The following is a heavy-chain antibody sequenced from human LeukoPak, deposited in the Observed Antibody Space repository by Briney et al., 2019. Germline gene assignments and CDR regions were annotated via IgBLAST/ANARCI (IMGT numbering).Heavy chain of an antibody. J-gene: IGHJ4*02. V-gene: IGHV4-39*07. CDR1: GGSISSSSYY. Sequence: SETLSLTCTVSGGSISSSSYYWGWIRQPPGKGLEWIGSIYCSGSTYYNPSLKSRVTISVDTSKNQFSLKLSSVTAADTAVYYCARDPYSYGYGFDYWGQGTLVTVSS. CDR2: IYCSGST. D-gene: IGHD5-18*01. CDR3: ARDPYSYGYGFDY.